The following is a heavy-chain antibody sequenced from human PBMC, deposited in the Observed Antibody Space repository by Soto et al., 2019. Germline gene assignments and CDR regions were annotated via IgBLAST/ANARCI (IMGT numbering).Heavy chain of an antibody. J-gene: IGHJ4*02. Sequence: QVQLVQSGGEVKKPGASVKVSCKASGYTFTSHSIHWVRQAPGQRLEWLGWINAGNGDTKYSQKFQCRVTITRDTSASTSYMEMSTLTSEDTALYYCARSITMLRGAKYYFDYWGQGTLVTVSS. V-gene: IGHV1-3*01. CDR1: GYTFTSHS. CDR2: INAGNGDT. D-gene: IGHD3-10*01. CDR3: ARSITMLRGAKYYFDY.